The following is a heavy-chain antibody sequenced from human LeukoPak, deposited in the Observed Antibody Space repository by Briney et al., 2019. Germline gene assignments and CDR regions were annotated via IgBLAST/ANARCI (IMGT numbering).Heavy chain of an antibody. CDR2: IYSDNT. Sequence: GGSLRLSCTVSGFTVSSNSMSWVRQAPGKGLEWVSFIYSDNTHYSDSVKGRFTISRDNSKNTLYLQMNSLRAEDTAVYYCAREPRWQQLVHHFDYWGQGTLVTVSS. CDR3: AREPRWQQLVHHFDY. V-gene: IGHV3-53*01. J-gene: IGHJ4*02. CDR1: GFTVSSNS. D-gene: IGHD6-13*01.